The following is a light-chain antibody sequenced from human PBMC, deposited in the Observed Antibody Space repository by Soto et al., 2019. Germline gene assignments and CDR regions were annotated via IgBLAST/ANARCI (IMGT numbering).Light chain of an antibody. J-gene: IGKJ1*01. V-gene: IGKV3-20*01. Sequence: EIVLTQSPGTLSLSPVERATLSCRASQSVSSTYLAWYQQKPGQAPKLLVYGASSRATGIPDRFSGGGSGTDFTLTISRLEPEDFAVYYCQQYDTSPRTFGQGTKVDIK. CDR1: QSVSSTY. CDR3: QQYDTSPRT. CDR2: GAS.